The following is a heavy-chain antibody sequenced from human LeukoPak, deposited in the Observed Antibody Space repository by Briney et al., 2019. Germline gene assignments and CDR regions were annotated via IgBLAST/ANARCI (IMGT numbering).Heavy chain of an antibody. Sequence: SETLSLTCTVSGGSISSYYWSWIRQPPGKGLEWIGYIYYSGSTNYNPSLKSRVTISVDTSKNQFSLKLSSVTAADTAVYYCAGGPTYYYDSSKLHPDYWGQGTLVTVSS. CDR2: IYYSGST. CDR3: AGGPTYYYDSSKLHPDY. D-gene: IGHD3-22*01. J-gene: IGHJ4*02. CDR1: GGSISSYY. V-gene: IGHV4-59*08.